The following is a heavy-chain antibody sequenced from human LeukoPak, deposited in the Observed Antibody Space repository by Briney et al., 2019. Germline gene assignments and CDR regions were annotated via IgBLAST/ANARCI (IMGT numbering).Heavy chain of an antibody. CDR2: IYHSGST. D-gene: IGHD2-15*01. Sequence: PSETLSLTCTVSGYSISSGHYWGWIRQPPGKGLEWIGSIYHSGSTYYNPSLKSRVTISVDTSKNQFSLKLTSVTAADTAVYYCARPLGSPWGQGTLVTVSS. V-gene: IGHV4-38-2*02. CDR1: GYSISSGHY. CDR3: ARPLGSP. J-gene: IGHJ5*02.